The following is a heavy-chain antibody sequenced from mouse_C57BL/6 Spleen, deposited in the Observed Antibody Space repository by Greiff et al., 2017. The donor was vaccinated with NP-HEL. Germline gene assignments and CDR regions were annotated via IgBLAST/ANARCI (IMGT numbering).Heavy chain of an antibody. D-gene: IGHD3-1*01. CDR2: ISDGGSYT. Sequence: DVHLVESGGGLVKPGGSLKLSCAASGFTFSSYAMSWVRQTPEKRLEWVATISDGGSYTYYPDNVKGRFTISRDNAKNNLYLQMSHLKSEDTAMYYCARVGAWFAYWGQGTLVTVSA. J-gene: IGHJ3*01. CDR3: ARVGAWFAY. V-gene: IGHV5-4*01. CDR1: GFTFSSYA.